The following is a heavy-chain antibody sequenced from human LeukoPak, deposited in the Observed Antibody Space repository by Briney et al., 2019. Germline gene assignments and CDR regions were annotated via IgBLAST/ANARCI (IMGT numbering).Heavy chain of an antibody. J-gene: IGHJ3*02. CDR1: GFTFSSYG. CDR2: ISYDGSNK. Sequence: GRSLRLSCAASGFTFSSYGMHWVRQAPGKGLEWVAVISYDGSNKYYADSVKGRFTISRDNSKNTLYLQMNSLRAEDTAVYYCATKHGGPYAFDIWGQGTMVTVSS. D-gene: IGHD1-7*01. V-gene: IGHV3-30*03. CDR3: ATKHGGPYAFDI.